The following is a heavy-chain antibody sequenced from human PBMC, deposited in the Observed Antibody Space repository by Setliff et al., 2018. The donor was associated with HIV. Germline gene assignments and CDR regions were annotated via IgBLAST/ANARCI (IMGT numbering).Heavy chain of an antibody. J-gene: IGHJ4*02. CDR2: VVPILNTG. CDR1: GGTFRSHE. Sequence: SVKVSCKASGGTFRSHEISWVRQAPGQGLEWMGGVVPILNTGNYAPKFQGRVTITADESTTTAYVELSSLRSEDTAVYYCARIPNHSSGFDYWGQGTPVTVSS. V-gene: IGHV1-69*13. CDR3: ARIPNHSSGFDY. D-gene: IGHD3-22*01.